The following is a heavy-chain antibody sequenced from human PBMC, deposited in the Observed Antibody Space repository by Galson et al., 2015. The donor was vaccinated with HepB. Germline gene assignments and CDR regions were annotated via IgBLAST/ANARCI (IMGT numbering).Heavy chain of an antibody. CDR2: ISTNSGNT. D-gene: IGHD3-10*02. CDR1: GYTFTRND. J-gene: IGHJ3*02. V-gene: IGHV1-18*01. Sequence: SVKVSCKASGYTFTRNDISWVRQAPGQGLEWMGWISTNSGNTYYAQKFQDRLIMTTERSTSTAYMELRSLTSDDTAFYYCARDVRYAFEMWGQGTMVTVS. CDR3: ARDVRYAFEM.